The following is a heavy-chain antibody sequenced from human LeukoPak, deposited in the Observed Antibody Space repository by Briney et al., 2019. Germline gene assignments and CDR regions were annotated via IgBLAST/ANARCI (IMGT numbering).Heavy chain of an antibody. CDR1: GDSVYRNSAA. D-gene: IGHD1-7*01. V-gene: IGHV6-1*01. CDR3: ARYVNCNYDY. J-gene: IGHJ4*02. Sequence: QPLSLPCAISGDSVYRNSAAGPWVRQSPSRGLEWHGETYYCSKWYNNYAVSVKSDKFINPHSPQNHISLQQNSVAPEYTAMYYCARYVNCNYDYWGQGTLVTVSS. CDR2: TYYCSKWYN.